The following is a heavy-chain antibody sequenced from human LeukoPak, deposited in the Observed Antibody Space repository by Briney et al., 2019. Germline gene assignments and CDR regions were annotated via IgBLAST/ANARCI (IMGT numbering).Heavy chain of an antibody. D-gene: IGHD3-3*01. Sequence: GGSLGLSWEASGFTFGTYWRSWVGQAPGKGREWVANIKHDGSEKNYVDSVKGRFTVSRDNTKNSLYLQMNSLRAEDTGVFYCARDQYDSWSRRGNFDSWGQGTLVIVSS. J-gene: IGHJ4*02. CDR2: IKHDGSEK. CDR3: ARDQYDSWSRRGNFDS. V-gene: IGHV3-7*03. CDR1: GFTFGTYW.